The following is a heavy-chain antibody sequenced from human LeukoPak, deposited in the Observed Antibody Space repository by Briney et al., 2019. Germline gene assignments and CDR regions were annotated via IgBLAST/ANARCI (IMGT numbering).Heavy chain of an antibody. D-gene: IGHD1-26*01. CDR1: GYTFTGYY. J-gene: IGHJ4*02. CDR2: INPNSGGT. Sequence: ALVKVSCKASGYTFTGYYMHWVRQAPGQGLEWMGWINPNSGGTNYAQKFQGRVTMTRDTSISTAYMELSRLRSDDTAVYYCARGTVGATTADYWGQGTLVTVSS. V-gene: IGHV1-2*02. CDR3: ARGTVGATTADY.